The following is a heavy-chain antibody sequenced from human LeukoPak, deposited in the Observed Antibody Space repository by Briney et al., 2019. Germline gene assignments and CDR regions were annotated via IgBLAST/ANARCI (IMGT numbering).Heavy chain of an antibody. Sequence: TGGSLRLSCAASGFTFSSYAMSWVRQAPGKGLEWVANIKQDESEKYYVDSVKGRFTISRDNAKNSLYLQMNSLRAEDTAVYYCARNVGGGAFDIWGQGTMVTVSS. D-gene: IGHD2-15*01. CDR1: GFTFSSYA. J-gene: IGHJ3*02. CDR3: ARNVGGGAFDI. CDR2: IKQDESEK. V-gene: IGHV3-7*01.